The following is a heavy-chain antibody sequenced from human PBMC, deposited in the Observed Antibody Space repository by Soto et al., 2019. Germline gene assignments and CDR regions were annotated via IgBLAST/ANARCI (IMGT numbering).Heavy chain of an antibody. CDR3: ATDRPATAIHYYYYYGMDV. Sequence: QVQLVQSGAEVKKPGASVKVSCKVSGYTLTELSMHWVRQAPGKGLEWMGGFDPEDGETIYAQKFQGRVTMTEDTSTDTAYMELSSLRSEDTAVYYCATDRPATAIHYYYYYGMDVWVQGTTVTVSS. D-gene: IGHD2-21*02. J-gene: IGHJ6*02. CDR1: GYTLTELS. CDR2: FDPEDGET. V-gene: IGHV1-24*01.